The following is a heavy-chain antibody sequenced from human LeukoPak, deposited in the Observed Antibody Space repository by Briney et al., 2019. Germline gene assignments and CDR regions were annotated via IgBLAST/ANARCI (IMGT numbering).Heavy chain of an antibody. V-gene: IGHV3-21*01. CDR3: AAMVASHYYGMDV. Sequence: TGGSLRLSCAASGFTFSSYNMNWVRQAPGKGLEWVSSISSSSHYIYYADSVKGRFTISRDNAKNSLYVQMNSLRAEDTAVYYCAAMVASHYYGMDVWGQGTTVTVSS. J-gene: IGHJ6*02. CDR1: GFTFSSYN. CDR2: ISSSSHYI. D-gene: IGHD2-8*01.